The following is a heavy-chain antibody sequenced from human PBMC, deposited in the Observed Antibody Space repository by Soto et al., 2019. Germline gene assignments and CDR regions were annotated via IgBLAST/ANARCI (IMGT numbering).Heavy chain of an antibody. D-gene: IGHD2-15*01. CDR3: ARGYGGY. J-gene: IGHJ4*02. CDR1: GGSISSYY. Sequence: QVQLQESGPGLVKPSETLSLTCTVSGGSISSYYWSWIRQPPGKGLEWIGYIYYSGSTNYNPSLKSRGTISVDTSKNQFSLKLSSVTAADTAVYYCARGYGGYWGQGTLVTVSS. CDR2: IYYSGST. V-gene: IGHV4-59*01.